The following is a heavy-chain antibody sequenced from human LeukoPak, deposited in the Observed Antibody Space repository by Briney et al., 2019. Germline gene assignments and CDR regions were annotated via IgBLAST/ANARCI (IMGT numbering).Heavy chain of an antibody. Sequence: GGSLRLSCAASGFTFSSYAMSWARQAPGKGVEWVSGISGNGGGTYYADSVKGRFTISRDNSKNTLYLQMNSLRAEDTAVYYCAKEAYCGGDCYFDYWGQGTLVTVSS. J-gene: IGHJ4*02. CDR2: ISGNGGGT. D-gene: IGHD2-21*02. CDR3: AKEAYCGGDCYFDY. V-gene: IGHV3-23*01. CDR1: GFTFSSYA.